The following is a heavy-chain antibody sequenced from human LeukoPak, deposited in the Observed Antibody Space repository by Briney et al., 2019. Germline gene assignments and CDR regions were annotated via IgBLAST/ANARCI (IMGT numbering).Heavy chain of an antibody. Sequence: PSQTLSLTCTVSGGSISSGGYYWSWIRQHPGKGLEWIGYIYYSGSTYYNPSLKSRVTISVDTSKNQFSLKLSSVTAADTAVYYCARVGRVVDDAFDIRGQGTMVTVSS. D-gene: IGHD3-22*01. CDR3: ARVGRVVDDAFDI. CDR2: IYYSGST. J-gene: IGHJ3*02. CDR1: GGSISSGGYY. V-gene: IGHV4-31*03.